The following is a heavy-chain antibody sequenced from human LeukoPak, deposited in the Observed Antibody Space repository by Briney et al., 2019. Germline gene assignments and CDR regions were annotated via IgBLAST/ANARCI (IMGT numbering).Heavy chain of an antibody. Sequence: GGSLRLSCAASGFTFTTYWMTWVRQAPGKGLEWVANINQDGTEKYYVDSVKGRFTISRDNAKNSLYLQMNSLRGDDTAVYYCARVRYRLAETYIDYWGQGTLVTVSS. J-gene: IGHJ4*02. CDR3: ARVRYRLAETYIDY. V-gene: IGHV3-7*03. D-gene: IGHD3-16*01. CDR1: GFTFTTYW. CDR2: INQDGTEK.